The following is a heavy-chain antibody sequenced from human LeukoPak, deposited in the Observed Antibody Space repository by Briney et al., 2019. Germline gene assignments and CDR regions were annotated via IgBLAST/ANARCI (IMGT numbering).Heavy chain of an antibody. Sequence: ASVKVSCKASGYNFISYYMHWVRQAPGQGLEWMGIINPSGGSTSYAQKFQDRVTMTRDTSTSTVYMELSSLKSEDTAVYYCAREDVVLVDAVRYYYYGMDVWGQGATVTVSS. CDR3: AREDVVLVDAVRYYYYGMDV. CDR2: INPSGGST. D-gene: IGHD2-8*01. J-gene: IGHJ6*02. CDR1: GYNFISYY. V-gene: IGHV1-46*01.